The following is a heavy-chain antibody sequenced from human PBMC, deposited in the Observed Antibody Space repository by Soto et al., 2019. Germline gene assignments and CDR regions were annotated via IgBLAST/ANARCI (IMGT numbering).Heavy chain of an antibody. CDR3: ARGIGYCSSTSCYERGGWFDP. Sequence: GASVKVSCKASGGTFSSYAISWVRQAPGQGLEWMGGIIPIFGTANYAQKFQGRVTITADESTSTAYMELSSLRSEDTAVYYCARGIGYCSSTSCYERGGWFDPWGQGTLVTVS. D-gene: IGHD2-2*01. CDR2: IIPIFGTA. V-gene: IGHV1-69*13. CDR1: GGTFSSYA. J-gene: IGHJ5*02.